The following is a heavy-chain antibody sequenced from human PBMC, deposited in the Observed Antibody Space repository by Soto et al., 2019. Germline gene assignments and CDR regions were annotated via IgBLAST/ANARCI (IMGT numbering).Heavy chain of an antibody. V-gene: IGHV1-2*02. Sequence: GASVKVSCKASGYTFTDYYMHWVRQAPGQGLEWMGWINPNSGGTNYAQEFQGRVTMTRDTSTSTVYMELSSLRSEDTAVYYCARGHSSSEIDYWGQGTLVTVSS. CDR2: INPNSGGT. CDR3: ARGHSSSEIDY. J-gene: IGHJ4*02. D-gene: IGHD6-6*01. CDR1: GYTFTDYY.